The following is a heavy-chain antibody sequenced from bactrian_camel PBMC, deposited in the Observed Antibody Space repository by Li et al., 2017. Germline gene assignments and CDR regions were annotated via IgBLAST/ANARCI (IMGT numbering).Heavy chain of an antibody. Sequence: VESGGGSVQAGGSLRLSCAVSGYTDTSGFSLAWFRQAPGKEREGVATIYTLDDSTYYSDSAKGRFTISRDTAKNTMYLQMNSLTPDDSAMYYCAADFRTVVAGCTFYDYTYWGRGTQVTVS. J-gene: IGHJ4*01. CDR2: IYTLDDST. V-gene: IGHV3S28*01. D-gene: IGHD6*01. CDR3: AADFRTVVAGCTFYDYTY. CDR1: GYTDTSGFS.